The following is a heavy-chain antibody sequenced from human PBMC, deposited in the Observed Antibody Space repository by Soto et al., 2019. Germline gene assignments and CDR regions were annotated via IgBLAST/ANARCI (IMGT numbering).Heavy chain of an antibody. D-gene: IGHD1-1*01. J-gene: IGHJ3*02. CDR2: ISWNSGSI. CDR3: AKDTTGTTGTTVI. V-gene: IGHV3-9*01. CDR1: GFTFDDYA. Sequence: GGSLRLSCAASGFTFDDYAMHWVRQAPGKGLEWVSGISWNSGSIGYADSVKGRFTISRDNAKNSLYLQMNSLRAEDTALYYCAKDTTGTTGTTVIWGQGTMVTVSS.